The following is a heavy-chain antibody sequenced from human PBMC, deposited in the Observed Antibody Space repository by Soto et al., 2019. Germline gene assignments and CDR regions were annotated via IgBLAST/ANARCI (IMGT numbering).Heavy chain of an antibody. V-gene: IGHV1-3*01. D-gene: IGHD1-26*01. Sequence: GASVKVSCKASGYTFISYAMHWVRQAPGQRLEWMGWINGGNGNTKYSQRFQGRVTITGDTSASTAYMELSSLRSEDTAVYYCATQSGATERYGMGVWGRGTTVTVSS. CDR3: ATQSGATERYGMGV. CDR2: INGGNGNT. J-gene: IGHJ6*01. CDR1: GYTFISYA.